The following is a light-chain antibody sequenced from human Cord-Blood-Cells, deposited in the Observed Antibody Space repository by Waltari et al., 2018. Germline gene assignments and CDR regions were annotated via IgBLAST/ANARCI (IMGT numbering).Light chain of an antibody. CDR3: QQYDNLPYT. J-gene: IGKJ2*01. CDR2: DAS. CDR1: QDISNY. V-gene: IGKV1-33*01. Sequence: DIQMTQSPSSLSASVGDRVTITCKASQDISNYLTWYQQKPGKAPKLLIYDASNLETGVPSRFSGSGSGTDFTFTISSLQPEDIATYYCQQYDNLPYTFGQGTKLEIK.